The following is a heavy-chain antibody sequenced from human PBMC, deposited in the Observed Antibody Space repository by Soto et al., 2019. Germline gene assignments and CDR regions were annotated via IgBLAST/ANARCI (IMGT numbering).Heavy chain of an antibody. V-gene: IGHV3-15*01. Sequence: EVQLVESGGGLVKPGGSLRLSCAASGFTFSNAWMSWVRQAPGKGLEWVGRIKSKTDGGTTDYAAPVKGRFTISRDDSKNTLYLQMNSLKTEDTAVYYCTTDGGVSGSYYISYYYYYGMDVWGQGTTVTVSS. CDR2: IKSKTDGGTT. CDR1: GFTFSNAW. CDR3: TTDGGVSGSYYISYYYYYGMDV. J-gene: IGHJ6*02. D-gene: IGHD3-10*01.